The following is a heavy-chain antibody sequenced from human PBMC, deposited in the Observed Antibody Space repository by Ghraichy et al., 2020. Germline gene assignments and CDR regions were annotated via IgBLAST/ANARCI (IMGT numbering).Heavy chain of an antibody. J-gene: IGHJ4*02. CDR3: ARTEWKTRSTLFDY. CDR2: IYSSGIT. V-gene: IGHV4-4*09. CDR1: GDSISGHY. Sequence: SETLSLTCAVSGDSISGHYWSWIRQPPGKGLEWIGYIYSSGITTYNPSLMSRVTISVDKSNNQFSLKLNSVTAADTAIYYCARTEWKTRSTLFDYWDQGTLVTVSS. D-gene: IGHD1-1*01.